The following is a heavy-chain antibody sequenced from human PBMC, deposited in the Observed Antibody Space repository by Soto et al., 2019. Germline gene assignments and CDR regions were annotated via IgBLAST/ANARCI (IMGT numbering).Heavy chain of an antibody. CDR2: INAGNGNT. V-gene: IGHV1-3*01. D-gene: IGHD6-13*01. Sequence: QVPLVQSGAEVKKPGASVKVSCKASGYTFTSYAMHWVRQAPGQRLEWMGWINAGNGNTKYSQKFQGRVTITRDTSASTAYMELSSLRSEDTAVYYCAREQTVRYSTLPGDYWGQGTLVTVSS. J-gene: IGHJ4*02. CDR1: GYTFTSYA. CDR3: AREQTVRYSTLPGDY.